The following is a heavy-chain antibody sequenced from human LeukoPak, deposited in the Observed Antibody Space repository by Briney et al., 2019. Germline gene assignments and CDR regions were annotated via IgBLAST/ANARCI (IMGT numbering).Heavy chain of an antibody. Sequence: SETLSLTCTVSGGSISSYYWSWIRQPAGKGLEWIGRIYTSGSTNYNPSLKSRVTMSVDTSKNQFSLKLSSVTAADTAVYYCAKDRSIAAAGYNWFDPWGQGTLVTVSS. V-gene: IGHV4-4*07. CDR2: IYTSGST. J-gene: IGHJ5*02. CDR1: GGSISSYY. D-gene: IGHD6-13*01. CDR3: AKDRSIAAAGYNWFDP.